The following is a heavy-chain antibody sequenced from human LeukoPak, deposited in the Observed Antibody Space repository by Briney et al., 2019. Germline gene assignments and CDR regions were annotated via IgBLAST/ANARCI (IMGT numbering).Heavy chain of an antibody. CDR2: IWYDGSNK. Sequence: GGSLRLSCAASGFTFDDYAMHWVRQAPGKGLEWVAVIWYDGSNKYYADSVKGRFTISRDNSKNTLYLQMNSLRAEDTAVYYCAKEALRYFDYWGQGTLVTVSS. J-gene: IGHJ4*02. V-gene: IGHV3-33*06. CDR1: GFTFDDYA. D-gene: IGHD3-16*01. CDR3: AKEALRYFDY.